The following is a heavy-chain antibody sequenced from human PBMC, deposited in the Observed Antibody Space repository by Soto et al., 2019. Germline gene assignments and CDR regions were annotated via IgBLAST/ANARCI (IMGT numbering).Heavy chain of an antibody. CDR1: GYSFTSYW. J-gene: IGHJ6*02. CDR3: ARPYYDFWSGYYTRYYYYGMDV. D-gene: IGHD3-3*01. CDR2: IDPSDSYT. Sequence: PGESLKISCKGSGYSFTSYWISWVRQMPGKGLEWMGRIDPSDSYTNYSPSFQGHVTISADKSISTAYLQWSSLKASDTAMYYCARPYYDFWSGYYTRYYYYGMDVWGQGTTVTV. V-gene: IGHV5-10-1*01.